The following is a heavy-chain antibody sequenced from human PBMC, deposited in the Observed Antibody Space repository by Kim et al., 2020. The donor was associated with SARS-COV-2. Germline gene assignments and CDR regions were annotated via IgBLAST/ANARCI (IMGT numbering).Heavy chain of an antibody. Sequence: GGSLRLSCAASGFTFSDYYMSWIRQAPGKGLEWVSYISSSGSTIYYADSVKGRFTISRDNAKNSLYLQMNSLRAEDTAVYCCARDLSLGELSYWYFDLWGRGTLVTVSS. CDR1: GFTFSDYY. D-gene: IGHD3-16*02. V-gene: IGHV3-11*01. J-gene: IGHJ2*01. CDR3: ARDLSLGELSYWYFDL. CDR2: ISSSGSTI.